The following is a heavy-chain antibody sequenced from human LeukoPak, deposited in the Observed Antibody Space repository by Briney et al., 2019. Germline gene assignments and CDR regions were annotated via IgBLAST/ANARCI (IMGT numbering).Heavy chain of an antibody. CDR3: AKDRNYYDSSGYYYGDY. CDR2: ISSGGGST. J-gene: IGHJ4*02. V-gene: IGHV3-23*01. CDR1: GFTFSSYG. D-gene: IGHD3-22*01. Sequence: GGSLRLSCAASGFTFSSYGMSWVRQAPGKGLEWVSAISSGGGSTYYADSVKGRFTISRDNSKNTLYLQMNSLRAEDTAVYYCAKDRNYYDSSGYYYGDYWGQGTLVTVSS.